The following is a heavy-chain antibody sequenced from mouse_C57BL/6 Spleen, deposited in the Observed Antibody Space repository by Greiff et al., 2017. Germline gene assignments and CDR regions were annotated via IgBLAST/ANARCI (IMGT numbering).Heavy chain of an antibody. CDR3: TSYDYDVRYFDY. V-gene: IGHV14-4*01. D-gene: IGHD2-4*01. J-gene: IGHJ2*01. Sequence: EVKLVESGAELVRPGASVKLSCTASGFNIKDDYMHWVKQRPEQGLEWIGWIDPENGDTEYASKFQGKATITADTSSNTAYLQLSSLTSEDTAVYYCTSYDYDVRYFDYWGQGTTLTVSS. CDR1: GFNIKDDY. CDR2: IDPENGDT.